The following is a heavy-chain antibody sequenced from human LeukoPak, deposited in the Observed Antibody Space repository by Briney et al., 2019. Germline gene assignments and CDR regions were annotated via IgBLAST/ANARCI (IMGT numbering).Heavy chain of an antibody. CDR2: INQDGSEK. CDR3: ATWALGSLTFDF. D-gene: IGHD1-26*01. J-gene: IGHJ4*02. Sequence: SGGSLRLSCAASGFTFSSNWMNWVRQAPGKGLEWVANINQDGSEKYYVDSVKGRFTISRDNAKNSLYLQMNSLRAEDTAVYYCATWALGSLTFDFWGQGTLVTVSS. CDR1: GFTFSSNW. V-gene: IGHV3-7*01.